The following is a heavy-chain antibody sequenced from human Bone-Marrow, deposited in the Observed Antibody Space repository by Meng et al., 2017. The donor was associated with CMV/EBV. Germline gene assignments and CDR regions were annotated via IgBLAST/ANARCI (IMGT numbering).Heavy chain of an antibody. V-gene: IGHV4-34*01. D-gene: IGHD4-11*01. Sequence: SQTLSLTCAASGFTFSSYSMNWIRQPPGKGLEWIGEINHSGSTNYNPSLKSRVTISVDTSKNQFSLKLSSVTAADTAVYYCAREHPYSNYDPFDYWGQGTLVTVSS. CDR1: GFTFSSYS. CDR3: AREHPYSNYDPFDY. CDR2: INHSGST. J-gene: IGHJ4*02.